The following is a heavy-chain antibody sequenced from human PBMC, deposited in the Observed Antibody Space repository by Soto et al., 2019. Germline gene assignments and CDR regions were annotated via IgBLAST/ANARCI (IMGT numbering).Heavy chain of an antibody. J-gene: IGHJ4*02. CDR3: VRAAGIAAAGSSQGVL. D-gene: IGHD6-13*01. CDR2: IKKDGSEE. V-gene: IGHV3-7*01. Sequence: GGSLRLSCAASGFSFSRYWMSWVRQAPGKGLEWVANIKKDGSEEYYVDSVKGRFTVSRDNSKNTVSLQMDSLAGEDSALYYCVRAAGIAAAGSSQGVLWGQGTLVTVSS. CDR1: GFSFSRYW.